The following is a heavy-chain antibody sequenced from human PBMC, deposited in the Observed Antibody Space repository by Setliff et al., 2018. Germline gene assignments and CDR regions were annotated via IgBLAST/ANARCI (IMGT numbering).Heavy chain of an antibody. J-gene: IGHJ4*02. Sequence: ASVKVSCKASGYTFSHSGITWVRQAPGQGLEWMGWISVYTGNTNYAQKLQGRVTMTTDATTNTAYMELRGLTSDDTAVYYCSRLVRYCSKTTCQTASGAGVWGQGTLVTVSS. CDR1: GYTFSHSG. V-gene: IGHV1-18*01. CDR3: SRLVRYCSKTTCQTASGAGV. D-gene: IGHD2-8*01. CDR2: ISVYTGNT.